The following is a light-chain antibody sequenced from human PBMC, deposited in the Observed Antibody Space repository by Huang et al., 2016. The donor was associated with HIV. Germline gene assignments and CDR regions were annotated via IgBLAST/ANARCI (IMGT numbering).Light chain of an antibody. Sequence: DIQMTQSPSSLSASVGDRVTITCRASQSISSYLNWYQQKPGKAPKLLIYAASSLQSGVPSRVSGSGSGTDFTLTISSLQPEDFATYYCQQSYSFPPYTFGQGTKLEI. CDR3: QQSYSFPPYT. J-gene: IGKJ2*01. CDR1: QSISSY. CDR2: AAS. V-gene: IGKV1-39*01.